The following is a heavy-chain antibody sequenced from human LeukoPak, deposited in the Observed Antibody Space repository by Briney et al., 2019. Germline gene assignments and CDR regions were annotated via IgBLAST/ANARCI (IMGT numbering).Heavy chain of an antibody. V-gene: IGHV4-30-4*01. Sequence: PSQTLSLTCTVPGGSISSGDYYWSWIRQPPGKGLEWIGYIYYSGSTYYNPSLKSRVTISVDTSKNQFSLKVSSVTAADTAVYYCARLVVTLRAFDYWGQGTLVTVSS. D-gene: IGHD4-23*01. CDR1: GGSISSGDYY. J-gene: IGHJ4*02. CDR2: IYYSGST. CDR3: ARLVVTLRAFDY.